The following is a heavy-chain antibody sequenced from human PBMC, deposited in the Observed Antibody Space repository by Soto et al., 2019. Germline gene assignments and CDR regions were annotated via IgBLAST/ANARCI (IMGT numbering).Heavy chain of an antibody. Sequence: QVQLQESGPGLVKPSQTLSLTCTVSGGSISSGDYYWSWIRQPPGKGLEWIGYIYYSGSTYYNPSLKSRVTISVDTSKNQFSLKLSSVTAADTAVYYCAREYGAICSSTSCYRDYYYYGMDVWGQGTTVTVSS. CDR1: GGSISSGDYY. CDR2: IYYSGST. J-gene: IGHJ6*02. V-gene: IGHV4-30-4*01. D-gene: IGHD2-2*01. CDR3: AREYGAICSSTSCYRDYYYYGMDV.